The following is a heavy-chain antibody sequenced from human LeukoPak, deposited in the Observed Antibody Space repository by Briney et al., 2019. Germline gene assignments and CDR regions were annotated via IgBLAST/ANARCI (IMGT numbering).Heavy chain of an antibody. CDR2: LNPNSGGT. CDR1: GYTFTGYY. J-gene: IGHJ4*02. Sequence: ASVKVSCEASGYTFTGYYKHWVRQAPGQGLEWMGRLNPNSGGTNYAQKFQGRVTMTRDTSISTAYMELSRLRSDDTAVYYCARVRYNWNQNSGFDYWGQGTLVTFSS. CDR3: ARVRYNWNQNSGFDY. D-gene: IGHD1-20*01. V-gene: IGHV1-2*06.